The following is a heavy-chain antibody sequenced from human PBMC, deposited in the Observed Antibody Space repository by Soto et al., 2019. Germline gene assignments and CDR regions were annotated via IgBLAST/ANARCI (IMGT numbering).Heavy chain of an antibody. D-gene: IGHD2-2*01. V-gene: IGHV1-18*04. CDR2: ISAYNGNT. CDR3: ARGCSSTSCYWDNWFDP. CDR1: GYAFTSYG. J-gene: IGHJ5*02. Sequence: AAVKVSCKASGYAFTSYGISWVRQAPEQGLEWMGWISAYNGNTNYAQKLQGRVTMTTDTSTSTAYMELRSLRSDDTAVYYCARGCSSTSCYWDNWFDPWGQGTLVTVSS.